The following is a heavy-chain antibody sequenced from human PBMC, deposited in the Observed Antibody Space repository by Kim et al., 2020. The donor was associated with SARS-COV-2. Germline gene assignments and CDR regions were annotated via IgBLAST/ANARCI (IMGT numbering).Heavy chain of an antibody. D-gene: IGHD5-12*01. V-gene: IGHV3-33*06. J-gene: IGHJ6*02. CDR1: GFTFSSYA. CDR3: AKDLSDIADYGMDV. CDR2: IWYDGSNK. Sequence: GGSLRLSCAASGFTFSSYAMHWVRQAPGKGLEWVAVIWYDGSNKYYADSVKGRFTISRDNSKNTLYLQMNSLRAEDTAVYYCAKDLSDIADYGMDVWGQGTTVTVSS.